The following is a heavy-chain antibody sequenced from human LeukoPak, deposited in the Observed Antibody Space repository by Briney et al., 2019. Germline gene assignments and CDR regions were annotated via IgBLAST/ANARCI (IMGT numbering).Heavy chain of an antibody. CDR1: GYTFTSYY. J-gene: IGHJ6*03. CDR2: IIPIFGTA. D-gene: IGHD3-22*01. Sequence: SVKVSCQASGYTFTSYYMHWVRQAPGQGLEWMGGIIPIFGTANYAQKFQGRVTITADESTSTAYMELSSLRSEDTAVYYCASGWYDSSGYYDYYYYYMDVWGKGTTVTISS. CDR3: ASGWYDSSGYYDYYYYYMDV. V-gene: IGHV1-69*13.